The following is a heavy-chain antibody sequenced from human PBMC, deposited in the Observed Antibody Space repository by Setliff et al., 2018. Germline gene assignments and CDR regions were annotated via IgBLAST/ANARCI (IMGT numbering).Heavy chain of an antibody. CDR1: GGSIDSHY. CDR3: ARGRTFFGAFIRAFDI. Sequence: PSETLSLTCSVSGGSIDSHYWSWTRQPPGKGLEWIGSIYYSGNTNYNPSLKSRVTISIDTSKNQFSLKLSSVTAADTAVYHCARGRTFFGAFIRAFDIWGQGRMVTVSS. V-gene: IGHV4-59*11. D-gene: IGHD3-3*01. J-gene: IGHJ3*02. CDR2: IYYSGNT.